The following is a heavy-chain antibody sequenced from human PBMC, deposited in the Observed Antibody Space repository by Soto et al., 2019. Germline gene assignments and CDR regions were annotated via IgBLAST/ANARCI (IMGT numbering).Heavy chain of an antibody. J-gene: IGHJ5*02. CDR2: INPSGGST. V-gene: IGHV1-46*01. CDR1: GYTFTSYD. Sequence: AASVKFYCKASGYTFTSYDINWVRQAPGQGLEWMGIINPSGGSTSYAQKFQGRVTMTRDTSTSTVYMELSSLRSEDTAVYYCARATMVRGVIITGWFDPWGQGTLVTVSS. CDR3: ARATMVRGVIITGWFDP. D-gene: IGHD3-10*01.